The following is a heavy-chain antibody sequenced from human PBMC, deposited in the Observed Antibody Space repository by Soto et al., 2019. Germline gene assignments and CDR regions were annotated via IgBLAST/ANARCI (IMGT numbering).Heavy chain of an antibody. D-gene: IGHD2-15*01. J-gene: IGHJ4*02. V-gene: IGHV3-74*01. CDR1: GFTFSSYW. Sequence: EVQLVQSGGGLVQPGGSLRLSCAASGFTFSSYWMHWVRQAPGKGLVWVSSINSDGSSTSYADSVKGRFTISIDNAKNTLYLQMNSLRAEDTAVYYCVRTSLVVAAATREDYWGQGTLVTVSS. CDR2: INSDGSST. CDR3: VRTSLVVAAATREDY.